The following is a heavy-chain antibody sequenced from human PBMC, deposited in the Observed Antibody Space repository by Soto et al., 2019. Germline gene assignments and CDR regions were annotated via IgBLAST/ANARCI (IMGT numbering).Heavy chain of an antibody. D-gene: IGHD3-10*01. CDR2: IDNKGGI. Sequence: QVQLQESGPGLVKPSETLSLTCTVSSDSSSSYKWSWIRQTPGKGLAWIGYIDNKGGISYNPSLRSRITIPISIDPSTKQVSLRLSSVTAAAAAVDYCVRQGFGPLHGLVDVWGQGTTVTVSS. J-gene: IGHJ6*02. CDR3: VRQGFGPLHGLVDV. V-gene: IGHV4-59*08. CDR1: SDSSSSYK.